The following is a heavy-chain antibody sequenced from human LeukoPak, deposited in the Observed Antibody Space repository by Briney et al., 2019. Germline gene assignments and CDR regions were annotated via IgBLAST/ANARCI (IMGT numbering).Heavy chain of an antibody. J-gene: IGHJ4*02. D-gene: IGHD6-19*01. CDR1: GGSISSYY. CDR2: FYYTGST. CDR3: ARYAYGSGPFDY. Sequence: SETLSLTCTVSGGSISSYYWSWIRQPPGKGLEWIGYFYYTGSTNYNPSLKSRVTISVDTSKNQFSLKLGSVTAADTAVYYCARYAYGSGPFDYWGQGTLITVSS. V-gene: IGHV4-59*01.